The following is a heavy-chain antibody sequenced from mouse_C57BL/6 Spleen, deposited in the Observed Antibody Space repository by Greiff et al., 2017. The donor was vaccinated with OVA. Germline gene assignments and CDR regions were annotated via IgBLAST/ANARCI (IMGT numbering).Heavy chain of an antibody. V-gene: IGHV1-82*01. CDR1: GYAFSSSW. D-gene: IGHD3-2*02. Sequence: QVQLKESGPELVKPGASVKISCKASGYAFSSSWMNWVKQRPGKGLEWIGRIYPGVGDTNYNGKFKGKATLTADKSSSTAYMQLSSLTSEDAAVYFCARSTLDSSGKDYAIDYWGQGASVTVSS. CDR3: ARSTLDSSGKDYAIDY. CDR2: IYPGVGDT. J-gene: IGHJ4*01.